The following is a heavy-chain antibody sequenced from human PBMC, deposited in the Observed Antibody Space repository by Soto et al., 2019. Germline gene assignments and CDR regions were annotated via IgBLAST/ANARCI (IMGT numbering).Heavy chain of an antibody. D-gene: IGHD2-15*01. CDR3: ALRGGYCSGGSCYRWFDP. CDR2: ISGSGGST. V-gene: IGHV3-23*01. CDR1: GFTFSSYA. Sequence: EVQLLESGGGLVQPGGSLRLSCAASGFTFSSYAMSWVRQAPGKGLEWVSYISGSGGSTYYADSVKGRFTISRDNSKNTLYLQMNSLRAEDTAVYYCALRGGYCSGGSCYRWFDPWGQGTLVTVSS. J-gene: IGHJ5*02.